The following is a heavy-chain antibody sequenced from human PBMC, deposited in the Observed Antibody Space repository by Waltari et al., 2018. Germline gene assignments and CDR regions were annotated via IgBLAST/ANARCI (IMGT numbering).Heavy chain of an antibody. D-gene: IGHD3-10*01. CDR2: INPNSGGT. J-gene: IGHJ4*02. V-gene: IGHV1-2*06. CDR3: ASPMVRGQKRYFDY. Sequence: QVQLVQSGAEVKKPGASVKVSCKASGYTFTGYYMHWVRQAPGQGLEWMGRINPNSGGTTYAQKFQGRVTMTRDTSISTAYMELSRLRSDDTAVYYCASPMVRGQKRYFDYWGQGTLVTVSS. CDR1: GYTFTGYY.